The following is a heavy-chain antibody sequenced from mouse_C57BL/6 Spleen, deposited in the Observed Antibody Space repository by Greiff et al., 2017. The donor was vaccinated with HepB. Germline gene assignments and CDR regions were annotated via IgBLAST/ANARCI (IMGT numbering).Heavy chain of an antibody. D-gene: IGHD2-4*01. Sequence: QVQLQQPGAELVKPGASVKLSCKASGYTFTSYWMHWVKQRPGQGLEWIGMIHPNSGSTNYNEKFKSKATLTVYKSSSTAYMQLSSLTSEDSAVYYCARLGLRRAMDYWGQGTSVTVSS. V-gene: IGHV1-64*01. CDR1: GYTFTSYW. J-gene: IGHJ4*01. CDR3: ARLGLRRAMDY. CDR2: IHPNSGST.